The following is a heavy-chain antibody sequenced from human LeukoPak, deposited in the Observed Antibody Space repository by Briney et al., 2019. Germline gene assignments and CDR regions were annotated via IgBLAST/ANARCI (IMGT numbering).Heavy chain of an antibody. D-gene: IGHD4-17*01. V-gene: IGHV1-3*03. CDR1: GYTFTSYA. CDR2: INVGNGNT. J-gene: IGHJ4*02. CDR3: ARDSDYGDYELDY. Sequence: ASVKVSCKASGYTFTSYAMHWVRQAPGQRLEWMGWINVGNGNTKYSQEFQGRVTITRDTSASTAYMELSSLRPEDMAVYYCARDSDYGDYELDYWGQGTLVTVSS.